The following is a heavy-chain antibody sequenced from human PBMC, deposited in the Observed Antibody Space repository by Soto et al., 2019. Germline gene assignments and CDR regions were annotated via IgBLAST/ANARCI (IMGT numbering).Heavy chain of an antibody. V-gene: IGHV3-15*01. CDR3: TTDRSVYDFWSGYVDAFDI. CDR1: GLTFSNAW. CDR2: IKSKTDGGTT. Sequence: PGGSLKLSCAASGLTFSNAWMSWVRQAPGKGREWVGRIKSKTDGGTTDYAAPVKGRFTISRDDSKNTLYLQMNSLKTEDTAVYYCTTDRSVYDFWSGYVDAFDIWGQGTMVTVSS. J-gene: IGHJ3*02. D-gene: IGHD3-3*01.